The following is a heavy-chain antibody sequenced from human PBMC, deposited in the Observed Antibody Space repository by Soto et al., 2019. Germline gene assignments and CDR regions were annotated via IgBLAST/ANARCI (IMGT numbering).Heavy chain of an antibody. Sequence: SETLSLTCTVSGGSIGSGGYYWGWIRQHPGKGLEWIGYIYYSGSTYYNPSLKSRVTISVDTSKNQFSLKLSSVTAADTAVYYCARASGGDFDYWGQGTLVTVSS. V-gene: IGHV4-31*03. CDR1: GGSIGSGGYY. CDR2: IYYSGST. CDR3: ARASGGDFDY. D-gene: IGHD2-21*01. J-gene: IGHJ4*02.